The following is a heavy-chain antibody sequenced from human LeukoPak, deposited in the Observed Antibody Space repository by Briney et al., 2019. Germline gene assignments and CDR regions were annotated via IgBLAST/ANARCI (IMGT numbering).Heavy chain of an antibody. CDR1: GYSFTSYW. J-gene: IGHJ4*02. V-gene: IGHV5-51*01. CDR2: IYPGDSDT. Sequence: GESLKISCKGSGYSFTSYWIGWVRQMPGKGLEWMGIIYPGDSDTRYSPSFQGQVTISADKSISTAYLQWSSLKASDTAMYYCASSDSYYDILTGYYTFDYWGQGTQVTVSS. D-gene: IGHD3-9*01. CDR3: ASSDSYYDILTGYYTFDY.